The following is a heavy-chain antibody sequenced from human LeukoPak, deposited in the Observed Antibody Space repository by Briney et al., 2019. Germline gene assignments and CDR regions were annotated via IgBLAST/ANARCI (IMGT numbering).Heavy chain of an antibody. CDR1: GGSFSGYY. CDR2: INHSGST. D-gene: IGHD6-19*01. V-gene: IGHV4-34*01. Sequence: SETLSLTCAVYGGSFSGYYWSWIRQPPGKGLEWIGEINHSGSTNYNPSLKSRVTISVDTSKNQFSLKLSSVTAADTAVYYCASSGYSSGWYVITHFDYWGQGTLDTVSS. CDR3: ASSGYSSGWYVITHFDY. J-gene: IGHJ4*02.